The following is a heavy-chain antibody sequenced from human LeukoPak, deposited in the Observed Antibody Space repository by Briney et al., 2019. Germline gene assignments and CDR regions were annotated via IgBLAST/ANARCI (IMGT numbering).Heavy chain of an antibody. CDR1: GFTFSSYG. V-gene: IGHV3-30*18. Sequence: GGSLRLSCAASGFTFSSYGMHWVRQAPGKGLEWVAVISYDGSNKYYADSVKGRFTISRDNSKNTLYLQMNRLRAEDTAVYYCAKDPRYYYDSSGPPLLVYWGQGTLVTVSS. CDR2: ISYDGSNK. CDR3: AKDPRYYYDSSGPPLLVY. J-gene: IGHJ4*02. D-gene: IGHD3-22*01.